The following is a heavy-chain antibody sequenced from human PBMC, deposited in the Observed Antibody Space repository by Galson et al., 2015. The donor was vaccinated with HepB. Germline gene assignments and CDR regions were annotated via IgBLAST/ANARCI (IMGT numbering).Heavy chain of an antibody. V-gene: IGHV3-30*04. Sequence: SLRLSCAASGFTFSSYAMHRVRQAPGKGLEWVAVISYDGSNKYYADSVKGRFTISRDNSKNTLYLQMNSLRAEDTAVYYCARGGGYYDSSGYYTAPFDYWGQGTLVTVSS. CDR2: ISYDGSNK. CDR1: GFTFSSYA. J-gene: IGHJ4*02. D-gene: IGHD3-22*01. CDR3: ARGGGYYDSSGYYTAPFDY.